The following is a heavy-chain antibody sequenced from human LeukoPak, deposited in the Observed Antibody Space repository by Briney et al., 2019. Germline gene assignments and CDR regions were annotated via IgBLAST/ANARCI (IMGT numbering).Heavy chain of an antibody. CDR1: GYTFTSHD. D-gene: IGHD3-16*01. Sequence: ASVKVSCKTSGYTFTSHDISWARQAPGQGLEWMGWIRAYNGDTKYSQKFQGRVNMTTDTSTHTVHMELRGLKSDDTAVYYCARWNLGELFVVNWFDSWGQGTHVTVSS. CDR3: ARWNLGELFVVNWFDS. J-gene: IGHJ5*01. CDR2: IRAYNGDT. V-gene: IGHV1-18*01.